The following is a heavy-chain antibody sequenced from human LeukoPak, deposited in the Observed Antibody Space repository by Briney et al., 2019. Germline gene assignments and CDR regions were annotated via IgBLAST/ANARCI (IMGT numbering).Heavy chain of an antibody. CDR1: GFTFSSYA. CDR2: ISGSGGST. Sequence: GGSLRLSCAASGFTFSSYAMSWVRQAPGEGLEWVSAISGSGGSTYYADSVKGRFTISRDNSKNTLYLQMNSLRAEDTAVYYCAKGVRYYYYYYMDVWGKGTTVTVSS. V-gene: IGHV3-23*01. CDR3: AKGVRYYYYYYMDV. D-gene: IGHD1-1*01. J-gene: IGHJ6*03.